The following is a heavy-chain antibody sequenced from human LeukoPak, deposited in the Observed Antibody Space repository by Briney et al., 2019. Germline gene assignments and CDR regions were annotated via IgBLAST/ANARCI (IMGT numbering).Heavy chain of an antibody. Sequence: SETLSLTCTVSAGSISSYYWSWIRQPPGKGLEWIGYIYYSGSTNYNPSLKSRVTISVDTSKNQFSLKLSSVTAADTAVYYCAREGTDYGDVASGQGTLVTVSS. D-gene: IGHD4-17*01. CDR1: AGSISSYY. J-gene: IGHJ5*02. CDR2: IYYSGST. CDR3: AREGTDYGDVA. V-gene: IGHV4-59*01.